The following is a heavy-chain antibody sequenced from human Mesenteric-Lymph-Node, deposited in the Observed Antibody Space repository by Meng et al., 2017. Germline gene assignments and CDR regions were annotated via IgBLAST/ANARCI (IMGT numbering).Heavy chain of an antibody. CDR2: IYYSGST. J-gene: IGHJ4*02. CDR1: GGSFSGYY. CDR3: ARDPRDSYYGSGSYYSTADY. V-gene: IGHV4-34*01. D-gene: IGHD3-10*01. Sequence: SETLSLTCAVYGGSFSGYYWSWIRQPPGKGLEWIGSIYYSGSTYYNPSLKSRVTISVDTSKNQFSLKLSSVTAADTAVYYCARDPRDSYYGSGSYYSTADYWGQGTLVTVSS.